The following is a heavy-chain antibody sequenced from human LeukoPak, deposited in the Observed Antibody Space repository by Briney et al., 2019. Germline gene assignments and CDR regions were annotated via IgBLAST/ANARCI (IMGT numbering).Heavy chain of an antibody. CDR1: GYTLTGYY. D-gene: IGHD2-15*01. Sequence: GASVKVSCKASGYTLTGYYMHWVRQAPGQGLEWMGWINPNSGGTYYAQKFQGRVTMTRDTSISTAYMELSRLRSDDTAVYYCARGEGIVVFDYWGQGTLVTVSS. V-gene: IGHV1-2*02. J-gene: IGHJ4*02. CDR2: INPNSGGT. CDR3: ARGEGIVVFDY.